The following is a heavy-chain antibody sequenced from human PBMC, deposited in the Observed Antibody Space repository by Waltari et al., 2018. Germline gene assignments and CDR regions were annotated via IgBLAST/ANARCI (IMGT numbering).Heavy chain of an antibody. Sequence: QLQLQESGPGLVKPSGTLSLTCAVSGDSMTTTDCWSWVRQPPGKGLEWIGQVRGDGRTNYNPSVASRITISRDTSTDQFSLRVTSATAADTAVYYCARDRGRGLYLDTWGQGILVTVSS. CDR3: ARDRGRGLYLDT. V-gene: IGHV4-4*02. D-gene: IGHD2-15*01. CDR1: GDSMTTTDC. CDR2: VRGDGRT. J-gene: IGHJ4*02.